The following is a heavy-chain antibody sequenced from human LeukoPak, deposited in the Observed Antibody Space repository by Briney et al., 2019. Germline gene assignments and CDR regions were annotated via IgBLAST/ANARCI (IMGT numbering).Heavy chain of an antibody. V-gene: IGHV3-23*01. J-gene: IGHJ4*02. D-gene: IGHD2-21*01. Sequence: PGGSLRLSCTASGFTFSTYAMSWVRQAPGKGLEWVSAISSRGDITYYADSVKGPFTISRDNSKKTLYLQMKNLRAEDTAVYYCAKRLPYYFDYWGQGTLVTVSS. CDR1: GFTFSTYA. CDR3: AKRLPYYFDY. CDR2: ISSRGDIT.